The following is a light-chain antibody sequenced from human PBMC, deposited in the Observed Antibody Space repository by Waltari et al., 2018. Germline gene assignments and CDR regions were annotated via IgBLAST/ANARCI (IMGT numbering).Light chain of an antibody. CDR3: MQALQTPCT. CDR2: SGS. J-gene: IGKJ1*01. V-gene: IGKV2-28*01. CDR1: PSLLHSNGYNY. Sequence: DIVMTQSPLSLPVTPGEPASISCRSSPSLLHSNGYNYLDWYLQKAGQSPQLLIYSGSSRAAGVPDRFSGSGSGKESTLKISRVEAEDVGVYYCMQALQTPCTFGQGTKVEIK.